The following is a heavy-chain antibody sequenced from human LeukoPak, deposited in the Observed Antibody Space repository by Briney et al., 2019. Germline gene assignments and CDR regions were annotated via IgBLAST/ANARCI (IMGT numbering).Heavy chain of an antibody. Sequence: SETLSLTCAVYGGSFSGYYWSWIRQPPGKGLEWIGSIYYSGSTYYNPSLKSRVTISVDTSKNQFSLKLSSVTAADTAVYYCASGGATSMDVWGKGTTVTVSS. CDR3: ASGGATSMDV. CDR1: GGSFSGYY. J-gene: IGHJ6*03. CDR2: IYYSGST. D-gene: IGHD1-26*01. V-gene: IGHV4-34*01.